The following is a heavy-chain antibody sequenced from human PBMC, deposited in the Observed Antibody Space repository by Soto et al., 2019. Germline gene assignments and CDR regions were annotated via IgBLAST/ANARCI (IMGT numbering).Heavy chain of an antibody. D-gene: IGHD3-3*01. CDR3: ARETRGDANKVRLEYYYYMDV. V-gene: IGHV1-3*01. CDR2: INAGNGNT. J-gene: IGHJ6*03. Sequence: QVQLVQSGAEVKKPGASVKVSCNASGYTFTSYAMHWVRQAPGQRLEWMGWINAGNGNTKYSQKFQGRVTSTRDTSASTAYMELSGLRSEDTVVYYCARETRGDANKVRLEYYYYMDVWGKGTKVTVSS. CDR1: GYTFTSYA.